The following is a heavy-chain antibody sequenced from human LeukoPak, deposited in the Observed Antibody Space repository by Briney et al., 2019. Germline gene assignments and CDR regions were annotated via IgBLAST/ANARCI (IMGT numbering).Heavy chain of an antibody. CDR3: ASSGSYRFDY. CDR2: ITASGTAM. Sequence: GGSLRLSCAASGFTFSSYSMDWVRQAPGKGLEWVSHITASGTAMFYADSVKGRFTISRDDAKNSLYLQMNSLRDEDTAVYYCASSGSYRFDYWGQGTLVTVSS. CDR1: GFTFSSYS. V-gene: IGHV3-48*02. D-gene: IGHD1-26*01. J-gene: IGHJ4*02.